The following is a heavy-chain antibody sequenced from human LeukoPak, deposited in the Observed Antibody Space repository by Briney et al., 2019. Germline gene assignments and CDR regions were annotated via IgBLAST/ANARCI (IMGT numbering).Heavy chain of an antibody. V-gene: IGHV4-34*01. Sequence: SETLSLTCAVYGGSFSGCYWSWLRQPPGKGLEWIGEINHSGSTNYNPSLKSRVTISVDTSKNQFSLKLSSVTAADTAVYYCARRHYDFWSGYPIDYWGQGTLVTVSS. CDR1: GGSFSGCY. J-gene: IGHJ4*02. CDR2: INHSGST. CDR3: ARRHYDFWSGYPIDY. D-gene: IGHD3-3*01.